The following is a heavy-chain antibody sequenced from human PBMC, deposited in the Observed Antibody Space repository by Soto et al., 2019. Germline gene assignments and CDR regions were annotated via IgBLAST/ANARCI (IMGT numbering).Heavy chain of an antibody. CDR3: AKGYNYAYGDY. V-gene: IGHV1-18*01. CDR1: GYTITTYG. J-gene: IGHJ4*02. Sequence: ASVKVSCTASGYTITTYGISWVRQAPEQGLEWMGWISGYNGNTNYAQKFQGRVTMTTDTSTSTAYMELRSLRSADTAVYYCAKGYNYAYGDYWGLGTLVPVSS. D-gene: IGHD5-18*01. CDR2: ISGYNGNT.